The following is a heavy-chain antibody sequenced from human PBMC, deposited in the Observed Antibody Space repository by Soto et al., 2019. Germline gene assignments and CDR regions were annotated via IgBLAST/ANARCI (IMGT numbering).Heavy chain of an antibody. Sequence: QLQLQESGPGLVKPSETLSLTCTVSGGSISSSSYYWGWIRQPPGKGLEWIGSIYYSGSTYYNPSLKSRVTISVDTSKNQFSLKLSSVTAADTAVYYCARRDFWSGYYSEGAFDYWGQGTLVTVSS. D-gene: IGHD3-3*01. CDR1: GGSISSSSYY. J-gene: IGHJ4*02. CDR3: ARRDFWSGYYSEGAFDY. V-gene: IGHV4-39*01. CDR2: IYYSGST.